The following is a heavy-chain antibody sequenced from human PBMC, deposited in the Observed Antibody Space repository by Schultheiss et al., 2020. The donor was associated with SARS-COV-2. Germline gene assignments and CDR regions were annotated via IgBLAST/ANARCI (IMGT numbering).Heavy chain of an antibody. CDR2: ISYDGSNK. D-gene: IGHD6-19*01. V-gene: IGHV3-30*03. CDR1: GFTFSSYG. Sequence: GESLKISCAASGFTFSSYGMHWVRQAPGKGLEWVAVISYDGSNKYYADSVKGRFTISRDNSKNTLYLQMNSLRAEDTAVYYCARWGSGWLGFDYWGQGTLVTVSS. J-gene: IGHJ4*02. CDR3: ARWGSGWLGFDY.